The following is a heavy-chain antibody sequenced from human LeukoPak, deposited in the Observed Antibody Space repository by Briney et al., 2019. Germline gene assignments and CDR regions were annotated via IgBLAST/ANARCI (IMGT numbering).Heavy chain of an antibody. CDR3: AKDILSGFYETFDY. J-gene: IGHJ4*02. CDR1: GFTFSSHD. Sequence: GESLRLSCAASGFTFSSHDMHWVRQAPGKGLEWVAAISYDGSKQLYADSVKGRFTISRDNSKNSLYLEMNSLRTEDTALYYCAKDILSGFYETFDYWGQGTLVTVSS. CDR2: ISYDGSKQ. V-gene: IGHV3-30*18. D-gene: IGHD6-19*01.